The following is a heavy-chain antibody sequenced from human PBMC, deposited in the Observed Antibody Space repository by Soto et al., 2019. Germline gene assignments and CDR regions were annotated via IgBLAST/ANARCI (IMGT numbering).Heavy chain of an antibody. CDR2: ISAHNGNT. CDR3: ARDRAFSNGYYGFYFDY. CDR1: GYTFTSYG. Sequence: QLVQSGGEVRKPGASVKVSCKASGYTFTSYGITWVRRAPGQGLEWMGWISAHNGNTNYAQKFQDRVTMTTDTSXSXGYRELRSLRSDDTAMYYCARDRAFSNGYYGFYFDYWGQGSLVTVSS. D-gene: IGHD4-17*01. J-gene: IGHJ4*02. V-gene: IGHV1-18*01.